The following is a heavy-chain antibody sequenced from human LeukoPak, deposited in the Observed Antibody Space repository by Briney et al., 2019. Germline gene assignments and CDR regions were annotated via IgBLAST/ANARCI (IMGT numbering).Heavy chain of an antibody. D-gene: IGHD3-9*01. J-gene: IGHJ1*01. CDR3: AKDLERYFDWLLSEGYFQH. CDR2: IKQDGSEK. Sequence: GGSLRLSCAASGFTFSSYWMSWVRQAPGKGLEWVANIKQDGSEKYYVDSVKGRFTISRDNAKNSLYLQMNSLRAEDTAVYYCAKDLERYFDWLLSEGYFQHWGQGTLVTVSS. V-gene: IGHV3-7*03. CDR1: GFTFSSYW.